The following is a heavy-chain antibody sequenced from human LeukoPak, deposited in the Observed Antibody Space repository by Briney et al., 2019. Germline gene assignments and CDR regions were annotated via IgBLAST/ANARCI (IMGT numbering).Heavy chain of an antibody. J-gene: IGHJ4*02. Sequence: SETLSLTCTVSGGSISSHYWSWIRQPPGKGLEWIGYIHYSGSTNYNPSLKSRVTISVDTPKNQFSLKLSSVTAADTAVYYCARDRSGTTPAFDYWGQGTLVTVSS. CDR2: IHYSGST. D-gene: IGHD1-14*01. CDR3: ARDRSGTTPAFDY. V-gene: IGHV4-59*11. CDR1: GGSISSHY.